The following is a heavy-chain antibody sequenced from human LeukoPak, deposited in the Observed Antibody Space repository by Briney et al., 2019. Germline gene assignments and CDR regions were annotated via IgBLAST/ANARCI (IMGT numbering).Heavy chain of an antibody. CDR1: GYIFTGYY. CDR3: ARGRGYSSDAFDI. V-gene: IGHV1-2*04. J-gene: IGHJ3*02. D-gene: IGHD4-23*01. Sequence: ASVKVSCKASGYIFTGYYMHWVRQAPGQGLEWMGWINPNSGGTNYAQKFQGWVTMTRDTSISTAYMELSRLRSDDTAVYYCARGRGYSSDAFDIWGQGTMVTVSS. CDR2: INPNSGGT.